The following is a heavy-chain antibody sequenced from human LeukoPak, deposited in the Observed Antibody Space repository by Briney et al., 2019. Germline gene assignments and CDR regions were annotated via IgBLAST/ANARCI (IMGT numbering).Heavy chain of an antibody. CDR1: GFTFSSYE. J-gene: IGHJ4*02. Sequence: GGSLRLSCAASGFTFSSYEMNWVRQAPGKGLEWVSYISSSGSTIYYADSVKGRFTISRDNAKNSLYLQMNSLRAEDTAVYYCARGRGSSWYNYYWGQGTLVTVSS. CDR2: ISSSGSTI. V-gene: IGHV3-48*03. D-gene: IGHD6-13*01. CDR3: ARGRGSSWYNYY.